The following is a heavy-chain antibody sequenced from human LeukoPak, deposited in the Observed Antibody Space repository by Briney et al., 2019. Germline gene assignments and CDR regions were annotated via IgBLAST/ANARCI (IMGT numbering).Heavy chain of an antibody. CDR1: GFTFSSYA. J-gene: IGHJ4*02. CDR2: ISGSGGST. V-gene: IGHV3-23*01. CDR3: AKDPGIAAAGTGFDY. D-gene: IGHD6-13*01. Sequence: GGSLRLSCAASGFTFSSYAMSWVRQAPGKGREWVSAISGSGGSTYYADSVKGRFTISRDNSKNTLYLQMNSLRAEDTAVYYCAKDPGIAAAGTGFDYWGQGTLVTVSS.